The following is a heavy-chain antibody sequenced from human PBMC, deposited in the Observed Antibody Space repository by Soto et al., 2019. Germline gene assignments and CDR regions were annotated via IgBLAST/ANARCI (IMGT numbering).Heavy chain of an antibody. CDR2: IYYSGST. D-gene: IGHD3-22*01. Sequence: PSETLSLTCTVSGGSFSKSSYYWSWIRQPPGKGLEWIGYIYYSGSTYYNPSLKSRVTISVDTSKNQFSLKLSSVTAADTAVYYCARAGDHYDSSGYYYFWFDPWGQGTLVTVSS. V-gene: IGHV4-30-4*01. CDR3: ARAGDHYDSSGYYYFWFDP. J-gene: IGHJ5*02. CDR1: GGSFSKSSYY.